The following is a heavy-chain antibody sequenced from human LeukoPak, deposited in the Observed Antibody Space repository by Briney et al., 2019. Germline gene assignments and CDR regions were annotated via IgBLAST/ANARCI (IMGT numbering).Heavy chain of an antibody. D-gene: IGHD3-10*01. V-gene: IGHV3-30-3*01. CDR2: ISDDENNK. J-gene: IGHJ4*02. CDR3: ARDGSSYGSGSYYKRGYFDY. Sequence: WVAVISDDENNKYNADSVKGRFTISRDNSKNTLYLQMNSLRAEDTAVYYCARDGSSYGSGSYYKRGYFDYWGQGTLVTVSS.